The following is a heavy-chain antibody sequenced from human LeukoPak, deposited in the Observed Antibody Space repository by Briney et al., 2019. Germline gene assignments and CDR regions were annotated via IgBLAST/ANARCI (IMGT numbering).Heavy chain of an antibody. J-gene: IGHJ3*02. CDR2: IYYSGST. V-gene: IGHV4-31*03. Sequence: PSETLSLTRTVSGGSISSGGYYWSWIRQHPGKGLEWIGYIYYSGSTYYNPSLKSRVTISVDTSKNQFSLKLSSVTAADTAVYYCARACRDGYNYAFDIWGQGTMVTVSS. CDR1: GGSISSGGYY. D-gene: IGHD5-24*01. CDR3: ARACRDGYNYAFDI.